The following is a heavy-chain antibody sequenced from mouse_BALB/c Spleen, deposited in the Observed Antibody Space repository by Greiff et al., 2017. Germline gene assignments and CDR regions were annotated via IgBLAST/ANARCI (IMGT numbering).Heavy chain of an antibody. J-gene: IGHJ2*01. CDR2: ISSGGST. Sequence: EVKVVESGGGLVKPGGSLKLSCAASGFTFSSYAMSWVRQTPEKRLEWVASISSGGSTYYPDSVKGRFTISRDNARNILYLQMSSLRSEDTAMYYCARGDLLWTYYFDYWGQGTTLTVSS. D-gene: IGHD2-1*01. CDR3: ARGDLLWTYYFDY. CDR1: GFTFSSYA. V-gene: IGHV5-6-5*01.